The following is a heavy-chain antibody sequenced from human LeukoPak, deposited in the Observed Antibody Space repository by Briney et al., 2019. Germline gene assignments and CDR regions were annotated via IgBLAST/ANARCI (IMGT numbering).Heavy chain of an antibody. D-gene: IGHD2-8*01. CDR3: ARQLDGYCTNGVCYTDYFDY. Sequence: GESLKISCKGSGYSFTSYWITWVRQMPGKGLEWMGRIDPSDSYTNYSPSFQGHVTISADKSISTAYLQWSSLKASDTAMYYCARQLDGYCTNGVCYTDYFDYWGQGTLVTVSS. J-gene: IGHJ4*02. CDR1: GYSFTSYW. CDR2: IDPSDSYT. V-gene: IGHV5-10-1*01.